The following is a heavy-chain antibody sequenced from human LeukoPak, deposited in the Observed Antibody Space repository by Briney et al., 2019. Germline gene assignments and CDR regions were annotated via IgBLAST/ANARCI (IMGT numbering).Heavy chain of an antibody. J-gene: IGHJ6*03. V-gene: IGHV1-2*02. Sequence: ASVKVSCKASGYTFTGYYIYWVRQAPGQGLEWMGWINPNGGVTKHAQKFQGRVTMTRNTSITTAYMELSRLRSDDSAVYYCARGFCSGGNCYYMNIWGKGTPVT. CDR1: GYTFTGYY. CDR2: INPNGGVT. CDR3: ARGFCSGGNCYYMNI. D-gene: IGHD2-15*01.